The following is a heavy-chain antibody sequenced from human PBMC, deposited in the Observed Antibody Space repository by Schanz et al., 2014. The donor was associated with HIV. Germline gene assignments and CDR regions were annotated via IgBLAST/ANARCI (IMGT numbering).Heavy chain of an antibody. V-gene: IGHV1-69*01. CDR2: IIPLFGTA. CDR3: ARGVPVVDLLDYHGLDV. Sequence: QVQLVQSGAEVKRPGASMKVSCKASGYIFIGFYMNWVRQAPGQGLEWMGGIIPLFGTANYAQKFQGRVTITADESTSTAYMELSSLRSEDTAVYYCARGVPVVDLLDYHGLDVWGQGTTVTVSS. D-gene: IGHD2-2*01. CDR1: GYIFIGFY. J-gene: IGHJ6*02.